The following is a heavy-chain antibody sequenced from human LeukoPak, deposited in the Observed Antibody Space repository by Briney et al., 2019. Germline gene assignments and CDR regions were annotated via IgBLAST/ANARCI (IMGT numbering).Heavy chain of an antibody. V-gene: IGHV4-59*01. D-gene: IGHD4-23*01. CDR1: GGSISSYY. CDR3: ARGPLGGEFADAFDI. J-gene: IGHJ3*02. CDR2: IYYSGST. Sequence: SETLSLTCTVSGGSISSYYWSWIRRPPGKGLEWIGYIYYSGSTNYNPSLKSRVTISVDTSKNQFSLKLSSVTAADTAVYYCARGPLGGEFADAFDIWGQGTMVTVSS.